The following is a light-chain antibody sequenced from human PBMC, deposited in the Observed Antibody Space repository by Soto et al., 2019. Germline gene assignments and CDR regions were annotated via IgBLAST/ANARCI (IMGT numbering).Light chain of an antibody. V-gene: IGKV3-20*01. Sequence: EIVLTQSPGTLSLSPGERATLSCRASQSVTSSSLAWYQQKPGQAPSLLIYGASNRATGIPDRFSGSGSGTVFTLTISRLEPEDFAVYYCQQYGSSPYTFGQGTKLEIK. CDR1: QSVTSSS. CDR3: QQYGSSPYT. J-gene: IGKJ2*01. CDR2: GAS.